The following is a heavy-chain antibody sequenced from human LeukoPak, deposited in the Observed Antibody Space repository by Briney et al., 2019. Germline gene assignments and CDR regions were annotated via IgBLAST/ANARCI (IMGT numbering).Heavy chain of an antibody. CDR3: ARTYDFGRGPPGDAFDN. Sequence: GGSLRLSCAASGFTFSSYSMSWVRQAPGKGLEWVSSISDDSNYIYYADSVEGRFTISRDNAKNSLYLQMNSLRVDDTAVYYCARTYDFGRGPPGDAFDNWGPGTWVTVSS. CDR1: GFTFSSYS. V-gene: IGHV3-21*01. J-gene: IGHJ3*02. CDR2: ISDDSNYI. D-gene: IGHD3-3*01.